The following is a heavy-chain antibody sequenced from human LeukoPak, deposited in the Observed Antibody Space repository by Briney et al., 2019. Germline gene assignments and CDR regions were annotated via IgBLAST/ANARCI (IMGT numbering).Heavy chain of an antibody. J-gene: IGHJ4*02. CDR1: GFIFSSYE. D-gene: IGHD3-9*01. CDR2: ISSRGSST. V-gene: IGHV3-48*03. CDR3: ARTDILTGYLPLDY. Sequence: GGSLRLSCAASGFIFSSYEMNWVRQAPGKGLECVSYISSRGSSTYYADSVKGRFTISRDNAKNSLYLQMDSLRAEDTAVYYCARTDILTGYLPLDYWGQGTLVTVSS.